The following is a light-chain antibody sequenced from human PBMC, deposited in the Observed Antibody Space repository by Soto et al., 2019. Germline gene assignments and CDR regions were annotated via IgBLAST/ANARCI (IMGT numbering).Light chain of an antibody. CDR1: QSVNAN. J-gene: IGKJ1*01. CDR2: GAS. V-gene: IGKV3-15*01. CDR3: QQYNTWLWT. Sequence: EVVMTQSPATLSVSPGERATLSCRASQSVNANLAWYQQKPGQAPRLLIHGASNRATGIPARFSGSGFGTECILSITSLQSEDFAVYYCQQYNTWLWTFGQGTKLEI.